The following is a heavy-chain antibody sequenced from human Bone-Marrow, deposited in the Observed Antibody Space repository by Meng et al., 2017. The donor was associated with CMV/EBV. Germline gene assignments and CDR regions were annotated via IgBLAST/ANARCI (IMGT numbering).Heavy chain of an antibody. CDR3: TDTGALTPN. J-gene: IGHJ4*02. D-gene: IGHD1-14*01. Sequence: SCKASGFTFSSYAMSWVRQAPGKGLEWVGRIRSNVDGGTTDYAAPVKGRFTISRDDSRKTLYLQMNSLKIEDTGVYYCTDTGALTPNWGQGTLVTVSS. V-gene: IGHV3-15*01. CDR1: GFTFSSYA. CDR2: IRSNVDGGTT.